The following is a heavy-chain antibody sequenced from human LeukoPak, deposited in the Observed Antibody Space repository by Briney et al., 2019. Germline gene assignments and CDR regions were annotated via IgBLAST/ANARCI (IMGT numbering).Heavy chain of an antibody. CDR2: ICSVGST. J-gene: IGHJ4*02. CDR3: AKSRSGNYYKFDQ. V-gene: IGHV3-53*01. D-gene: IGHD3-10*01. Sequence: GGSLRLSCAASGFIVSNNYMSWVRQAPGKGLEWVSTICSVGSTYYADSVKGRFTISRDNSKNTLYLQMNSLRAEDTAVYYCAKSRSGNYYKFDQWGQGTLVTVSS. CDR1: GFIVSNNY.